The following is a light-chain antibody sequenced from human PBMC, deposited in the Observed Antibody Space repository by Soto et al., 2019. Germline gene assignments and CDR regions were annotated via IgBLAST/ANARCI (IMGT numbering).Light chain of an antibody. V-gene: IGLV2-8*01. Sequence: QSVLTQPPSASGSPGQSVAISCTGTSSDVGGYSYVSWYQQHPGKAPKLMIYEVNKRPSGVPDRFSGSKSGNTASLTVSGLQAEDEADYYCSSYAGSSNVFGTGTKATV. J-gene: IGLJ1*01. CDR3: SSYAGSSNV. CDR1: SSDVGGYSY. CDR2: EVN.